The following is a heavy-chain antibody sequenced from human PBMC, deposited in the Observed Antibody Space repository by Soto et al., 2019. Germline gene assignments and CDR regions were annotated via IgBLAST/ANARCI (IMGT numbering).Heavy chain of an antibody. CDR1: GFTFGDYA. CDR3: TQWAYYDILTGYYLFDY. Sequence: GGSLRLSCTASGFTFGDYAMSWFRQAPGKGLEWVGFIRSKAYGGTTEYAASVKGRFTISRDDSKSIAYLQMNSLKTEDTAVYYCTQWAYYDILTGYYLFDYWGQGTLVTVSS. J-gene: IGHJ4*02. CDR2: IRSKAYGGTT. D-gene: IGHD3-9*01. V-gene: IGHV3-49*03.